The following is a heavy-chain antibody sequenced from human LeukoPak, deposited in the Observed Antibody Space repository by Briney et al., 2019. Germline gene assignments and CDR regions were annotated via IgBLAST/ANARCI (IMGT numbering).Heavy chain of an antibody. J-gene: IGHJ4*02. CDR1: GFTFSSYW. V-gene: IGHV3-30*18. CDR2: ISYDGSNK. Sequence: GGSLRLSCAASGFTFSSYWMHWVRQAPGKGLEWVAVISYDGSNKYYADSVKGRFTISRDNSKNTLYLQMNSLRAEDTAVYYCAKDLDPHHPTVTTFLDYWGQGTLVTVSS. CDR3: AKDLDPHHPTVTTFLDY. D-gene: IGHD4-17*01.